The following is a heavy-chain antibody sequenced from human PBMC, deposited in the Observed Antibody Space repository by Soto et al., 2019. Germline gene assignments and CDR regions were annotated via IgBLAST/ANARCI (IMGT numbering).Heavy chain of an antibody. CDR1: GFTFSSYS. V-gene: IGHV3-21*01. D-gene: IGHD6-19*01. J-gene: IGHJ4*02. CDR3: ARDGDSSGWYYFDY. CDR2: ISSSSSYI. Sequence: GGSLRLSCAASGFTFSSYSMNWVRQAPGKGLEWVSSISSSSSYIYYADSVKGRFTISRDNAKNSLYLQMNSLRAEDTAVYYCARDGDSSGWYYFDYWGQGTLVTVSS.